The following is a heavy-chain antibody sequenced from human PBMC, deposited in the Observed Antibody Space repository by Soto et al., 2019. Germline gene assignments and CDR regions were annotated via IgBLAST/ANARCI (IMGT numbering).Heavy chain of an antibody. Sequence: QITLKESGPTLVKPTQTLTLTCTFSGFSLRTGGVGVGWIRQPPGKALEWLAFIYWDDDKRYSPSLKSRLTITKDTSKNQVVLTMTNMDPVDTATYYCVHRATLGVSWDTGYLDYWGQGTLVTVSS. D-gene: IGHD6-13*01. J-gene: IGHJ4*02. CDR2: IYWDDDK. CDR1: GFSLRTGGVG. CDR3: VHRATLGVSWDTGYLDY. V-gene: IGHV2-5*02.